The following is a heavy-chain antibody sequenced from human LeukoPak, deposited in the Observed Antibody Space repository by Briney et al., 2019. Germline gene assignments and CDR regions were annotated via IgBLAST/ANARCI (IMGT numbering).Heavy chain of an antibody. V-gene: IGHV4-31*03. CDR2: LYYSGST. J-gene: IGHJ4*02. CDR3: ARGEHYYDSSGYYY. CDR1: GVSISSGGYY. Sequence: ETSQTLSLTCTVSGVSISSGGYYWRWIRQHPGKGLEWIGYLYYSGSTYYNPSLKSRVTISVDTSKNQFSLKLSSVTAADTAVYYCARGEHYYDSSGYYYWGQGTLVTVSS. D-gene: IGHD3-22*01.